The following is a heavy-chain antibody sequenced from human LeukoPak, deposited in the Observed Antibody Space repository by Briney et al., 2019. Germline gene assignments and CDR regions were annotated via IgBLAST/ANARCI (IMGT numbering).Heavy chain of an antibody. V-gene: IGHV4-31*09. D-gene: IGHD3-16*02. CDR3: QRGLRLGELSSPYYFDY. CDR1: GGSISSGGYY. CDR2: IYYSGST. Sequence: PSETLSLTCTVSGGSISSGGYYWSWIRQHPGKGLEWIGYIYYSGSTYYNPSLKSRVTISVDTSKNQFSLKLSSVTAADTAVYYCQRGLRLGELSSPYYFDYWGREPWSPSPQ. J-gene: IGHJ4*02.